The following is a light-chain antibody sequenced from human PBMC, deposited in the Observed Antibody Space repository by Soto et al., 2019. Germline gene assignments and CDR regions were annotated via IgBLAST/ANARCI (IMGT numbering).Light chain of an antibody. CDR1: SSDVGGYNY. CDR2: DVR. CDR3: SSYTSSSTVI. V-gene: IGLV2-14*01. J-gene: IGLJ2*01. Sequence: QAVVTQPASVSGSPGQSITISCTGTSSDVGGYNYVSWYQQHPGKAPKFIIYDVRNRPSWVSNRFSGSRSGNTASLTISGLQAEDEADYYCSSYTSSSTVIFGGGTKLTVL.